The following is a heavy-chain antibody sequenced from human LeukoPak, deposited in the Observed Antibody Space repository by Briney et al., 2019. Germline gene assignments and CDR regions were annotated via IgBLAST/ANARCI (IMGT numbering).Heavy chain of an antibody. CDR2: ITSGSGDI. D-gene: IGHD4-11*01. Sequence: GGSLRLSCAASGFTFSSYTMNWVRQTPGKGLEWVSSITSGSGDIYYTDSVKGRFTISRDNAKNSLYLQMGSLRAEDTAVYFCARQRMDYSSFFPGYFDSRGLGTLVTVS. J-gene: IGHJ4*02. CDR3: ARQRMDYSSFFPGYFDS. V-gene: IGHV3-21*01. CDR1: GFTFSSYT.